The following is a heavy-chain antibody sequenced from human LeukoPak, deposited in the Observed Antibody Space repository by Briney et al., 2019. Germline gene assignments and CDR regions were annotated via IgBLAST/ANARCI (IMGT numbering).Heavy chain of an antibody. J-gene: IGHJ4*02. CDR2: IWYDGSNK. D-gene: IGHD3-22*01. CDR3: ARVDSSGYYYVGIDY. CDR1: GLTFRNYG. Sequence: GRSLRLSCAASGLTFRNYGMHWVRQAPGKGLEWVAIIWYDGSNKYYADSVKGRFTISRDNSKNTLYLQMSSLRAEDTAVYYCARVDSSGYYYVGIDYWGQGTLVTVSS. V-gene: IGHV3-33*08.